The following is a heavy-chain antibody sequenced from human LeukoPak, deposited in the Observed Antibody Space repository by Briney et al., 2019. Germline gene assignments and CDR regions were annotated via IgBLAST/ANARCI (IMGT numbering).Heavy chain of an antibody. Sequence: GGSLRLSCAASGFTVSGNYMSWVRQAPGEGLEWVGRIKSKTDGGTADYAAPVKGRFTISRDDSKNTLYLQMNSLKTEDTAVYYCTTYYTAMVPFDYWGQGTLVTVSS. J-gene: IGHJ4*02. V-gene: IGHV3-15*01. CDR3: TTYYTAMVPFDY. D-gene: IGHD5-18*01. CDR1: GFTVSGNY. CDR2: IKSKTDGGTA.